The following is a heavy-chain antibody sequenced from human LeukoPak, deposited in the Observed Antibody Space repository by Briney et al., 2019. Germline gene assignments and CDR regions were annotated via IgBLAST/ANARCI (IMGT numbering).Heavy chain of an antibody. D-gene: IGHD2-8*01. CDR3: AREVASGYCIDGVCPPFGY. J-gene: IGHJ4*02. CDR1: GYTFTGHY. V-gene: IGHV1-2*02. CDR2: IHPHSGDT. Sequence: ASVRVSCKASGYTFTGHYLHWVRQAPGQGLEWMGWIHPHSGDTNYAQKFQGRVPMTRDTSITTAYMELSRLTSDDTAVYYCAREVASGYCIDGVCPPFGYRGQGTLVTVSS.